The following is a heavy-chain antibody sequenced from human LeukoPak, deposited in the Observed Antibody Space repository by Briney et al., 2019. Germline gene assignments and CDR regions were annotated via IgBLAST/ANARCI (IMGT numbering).Heavy chain of an antibody. Sequence: PGGSLRLSCAASGFTFSGYAMHWVRQAPGKGLEWVAVISYDGNNKYYADSVKGRFTISRDNSKNTLYLQMNSLRAEDTAVYYCARDLYYYGSELPYYFDYWGQGTLVTVSS. V-gene: IGHV3-30*04. CDR2: ISYDGNNK. CDR1: GFTFSGYA. J-gene: IGHJ4*02. D-gene: IGHD3-10*01. CDR3: ARDLYYYGSELPYYFDY.